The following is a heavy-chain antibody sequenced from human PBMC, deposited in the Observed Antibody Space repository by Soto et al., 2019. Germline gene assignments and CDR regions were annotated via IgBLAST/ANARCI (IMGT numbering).Heavy chain of an antibody. CDR3: AKRIAARPSYYYYGMDV. D-gene: IGHD6-6*01. CDR2: IIPIFGTA. J-gene: IGHJ6*02. CDR1: GGTFSSYA. Sequence: SVKVSFKASGGTFSSYAISWVRQAPGQGLEWMGGIIPIFGTANYAQKFQGRVTITADESTSTAYMELSSLRSEDTAVYYCAKRIAARPSYYYYGMDVWGQGTTVTVSS. V-gene: IGHV1-69*13.